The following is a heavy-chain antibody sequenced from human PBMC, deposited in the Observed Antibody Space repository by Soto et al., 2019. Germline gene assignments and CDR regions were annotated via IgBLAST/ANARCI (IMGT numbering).Heavy chain of an antibody. V-gene: IGHV1-18*01. J-gene: IGHJ4*02. CDR2: ISAYNGNT. CDR1: GYTCTSYG. D-gene: IGHD4-17*01. CDR3: SSGTTVETGNY. Sequence: QVQLVQSGAEVKKPGASVKVSCKASGYTCTSYGISWVRQAPGQGREWMGWISAYNGNTNYAQKLQGRVTMTTDTSTSTAYMALRSLRSDETAVYDCSSGTTVETGNYWGQGTLGTDSS.